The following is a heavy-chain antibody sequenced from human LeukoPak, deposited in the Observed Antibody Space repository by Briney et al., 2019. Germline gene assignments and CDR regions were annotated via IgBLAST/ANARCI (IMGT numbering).Heavy chain of an antibody. CDR3: ARELRYCSGGTCYKSFDY. D-gene: IGHD2-15*01. CDR2: ISSSSSYI. J-gene: IGHJ4*02. V-gene: IGHV3-21*01. Sequence: PGGSLRLSCAASGFTFSSYSMNWVRQAPGKGLEWVSSISSSSSYIYYADSVKGRFTISRDNSKNTLYLQMNSLRAEDTAVYYCARELRYCSGGTCYKSFDYWGQGTLVTVSS. CDR1: GFTFSSYS.